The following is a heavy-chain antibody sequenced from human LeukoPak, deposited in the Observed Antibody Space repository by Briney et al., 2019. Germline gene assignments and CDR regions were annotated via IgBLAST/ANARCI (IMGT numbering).Heavy chain of an antibody. Sequence: ASVKVSCKASGYTFTSYGISWVRQAPGQGLEWMGWISAYNGNTNYAQKLQGRVTMTTDTSTSTAYMELRSLRSDDTAVHYCARADNWNYVRPYYFDYWGQGTLVTVSS. CDR2: ISAYNGNT. J-gene: IGHJ4*02. V-gene: IGHV1-18*01. CDR3: ARADNWNYVRPYYFDY. CDR1: GYTFTSYG. D-gene: IGHD1-7*01.